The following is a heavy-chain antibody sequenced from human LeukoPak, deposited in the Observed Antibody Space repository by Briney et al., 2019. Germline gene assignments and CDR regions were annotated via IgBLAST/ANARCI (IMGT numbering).Heavy chain of an antibody. Sequence: PGGSLRLSCAASGFTFSSYAMSWVRQAPGKGLEWVSLISGSGGSTYYADSVKGRFTISRDNSKNMLYLHMNSLGAEDTAVYYCAKDTNPANMNLNFDYWGQGILVTVSS. D-gene: IGHD2/OR15-2a*01. CDR2: ISGSGGST. V-gene: IGHV3-23*01. CDR1: GFTFSSYA. CDR3: AKDTNPANMNLNFDY. J-gene: IGHJ4*02.